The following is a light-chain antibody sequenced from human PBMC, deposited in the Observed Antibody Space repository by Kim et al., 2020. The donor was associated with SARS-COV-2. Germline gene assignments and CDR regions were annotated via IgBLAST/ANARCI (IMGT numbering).Light chain of an antibody. CDR2: GKN. J-gene: IGLJ1*01. Sequence: LGQTVRITCKKDSLRTYYASWYQQKPGQAPVLVIYGKNNRPSGIPDRFSGSSSGNTASLTITGAQAEDEADYYCNSRDSSGNHPEVFGTGTKVTVL. V-gene: IGLV3-19*01. CDR1: SLRTYY. CDR3: NSRDSSGNHPEV.